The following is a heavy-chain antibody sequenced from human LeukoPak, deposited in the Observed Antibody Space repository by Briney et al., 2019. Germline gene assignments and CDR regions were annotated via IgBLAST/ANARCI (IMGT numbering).Heavy chain of an antibody. J-gene: IGHJ5*02. CDR1: GFTFSSYA. CDR3: ASRYCSSTSCPLRTPHPFDP. V-gene: IGHV3-23*01. D-gene: IGHD2-2*01. Sequence: GGSLSLSCAASGFTFSSYAMSWVRQAPGQGREWVSAISGSGGSTYYADSVKGRFTISRDNSKNTLYLQMNSLRAEDTAVYYCASRYCSSTSCPLRTPHPFDPWGQGTLVTVSS. CDR2: ISGSGGST.